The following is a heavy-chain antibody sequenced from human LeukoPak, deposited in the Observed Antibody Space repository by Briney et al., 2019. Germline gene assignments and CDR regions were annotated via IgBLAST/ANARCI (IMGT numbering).Heavy chain of an antibody. CDR3: AKSQYSFGSGATRPLFDY. J-gene: IGHJ4*02. CDR2: INPNSGGT. CDR1: GYIFTDYY. Sequence: ASVKVSCKTSGYIFTDYYIHWVRQARGQGLEWMAWINPNSGGTYFAQKFEARVTLSRDTSINTAYMEMRGLTFDDTAVYYCAKSQYSFGSGATRPLFDYWGQGTQVTVSS. V-gene: IGHV1-2*02. D-gene: IGHD3-10*01.